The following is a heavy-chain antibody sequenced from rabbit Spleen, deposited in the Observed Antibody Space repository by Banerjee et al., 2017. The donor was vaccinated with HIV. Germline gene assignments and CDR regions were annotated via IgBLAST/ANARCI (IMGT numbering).Heavy chain of an antibody. Sequence: QEQLVESGGGLVQPEGFLTLTCTPSGFSFSSGFYMCWVRQAPGKGLEWIGCILVSSGSTYYASWAKGRFTISKTSSTTVTLQMTSLTAADTATYFCAKTHSSVDNRSFKLWGPGTLVTVS. V-gene: IGHV1S45*01. CDR2: ILVSSGST. J-gene: IGHJ4*01. D-gene: IGHD4-1*01. CDR1: GFSFSSGFY. CDR3: AKTHSSVDNRSFKL.